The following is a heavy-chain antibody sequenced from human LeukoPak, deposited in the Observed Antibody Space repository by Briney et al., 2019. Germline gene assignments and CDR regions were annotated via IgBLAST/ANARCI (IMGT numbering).Heavy chain of an antibody. CDR3: TRGPGDSSGLFNDY. CDR2: IYYSGST. D-gene: IGHD5-18*01. J-gene: IGHJ4*02. Sequence: SETLSLTCTASGGSIRSSYYYWGWIRQPPGKGLEWIGYIYYSGSTNYNPSLKSRLTISVDTSKNQFSLKLSSVTAADTAVYYCTRGPGDSSGLFNDYWGQGTLVTVSS. V-gene: IGHV4-61*05. CDR1: GGSIRSSYYY.